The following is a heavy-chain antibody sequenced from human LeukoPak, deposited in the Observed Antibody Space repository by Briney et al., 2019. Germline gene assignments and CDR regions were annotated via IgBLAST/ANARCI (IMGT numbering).Heavy chain of an antibody. CDR2: ISAYNGNT. D-gene: IGHD3-3*01. CDR1: GYTFTSYG. Sequence: ASVKVSCMASGYTFTSYGISGVRQAPGQGLEWMGWISAYNGNTNYAQKLQGRVTMTTDTSTSTAYMELRSLRSDDTAVYYCARDKYDFYYMGVCGKGTTVTVSS. CDR3: ARDKYDFYYMGV. V-gene: IGHV1-18*01. J-gene: IGHJ6*03.